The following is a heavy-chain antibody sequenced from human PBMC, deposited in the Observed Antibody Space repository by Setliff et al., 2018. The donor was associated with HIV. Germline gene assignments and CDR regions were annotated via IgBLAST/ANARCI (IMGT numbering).Heavy chain of an antibody. Sequence: RASVKVSCKASGYTFTGYYIHWVRQAPGQGLEWMGWINPNTGGTDYAQKFQGWVTMTRETSISTAYMELRRLKSDDAAVYYCARGRTNSSYYNFWSAYSSTMDVWGHGTTVTVSS. V-gene: IGHV1-2*04. CDR2: INPNTGGT. J-gene: IGHJ6*02. CDR1: GYTFTGYY. CDR3: ARGRTNSSYYNFWSAYSSTMDV. D-gene: IGHD3-3*01.